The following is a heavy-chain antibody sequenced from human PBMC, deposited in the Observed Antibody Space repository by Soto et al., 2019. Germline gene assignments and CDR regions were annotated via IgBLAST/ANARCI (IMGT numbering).Heavy chain of an antibody. CDR3: ASYTEYNYGSRFDF. CDR1: GESLSDQC. J-gene: IGHJ4*02. CDR2: IYDSGNT. V-gene: IGHV4-59*11. Sequence: SETLSLTCVVYGESLSDQCWSWIRQPPGKGLEWIGYIYDSGNTNYNPSLKSRVTISVDTSKNQFSLKLSSVTAADTAVYYCASYTEYNYGSRFDFWGQGSLVTVSS. D-gene: IGHD5-18*01.